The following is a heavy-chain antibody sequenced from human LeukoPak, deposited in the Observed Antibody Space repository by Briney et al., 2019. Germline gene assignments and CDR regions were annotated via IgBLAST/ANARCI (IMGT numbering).Heavy chain of an antibody. J-gene: IGHJ4*02. CDR3: AKNPTFFDC. CDR2: IWYDGSNK. CDR1: GFTFSNYG. D-gene: IGHD2/OR15-2a*01. Sequence: GGSLRLSCAASGFTFSNYGMHWVRQAPGKGLEWVAVIWYDGSNKYYSDSVRGRFTISRDNSKNTLYLQMNSLRAEDTAVYYCAKNPTFFDCWGQGTLVTVSS. V-gene: IGHV3-33*06.